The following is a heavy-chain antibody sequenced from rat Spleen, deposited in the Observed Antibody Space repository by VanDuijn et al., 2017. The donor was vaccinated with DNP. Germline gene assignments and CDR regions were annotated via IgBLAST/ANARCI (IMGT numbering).Heavy chain of an antibody. Sequence: EVQLVESGGGLVQPGRSLKLSCAASGFPFSDYYLAWVRQAPTKGLEWVAYISYDGASYYRDSVKGRFTISRDNARSTLYLQMNSLRSEDMATYYCARHVLPLRVWDYWGQGVMVTVSS. CDR2: ISYDGAS. V-gene: IGHV5-22*01. CDR1: GFPFSDYY. D-gene: IGHD1-4*01. CDR3: ARHVLPLRVWDY. J-gene: IGHJ2*01.